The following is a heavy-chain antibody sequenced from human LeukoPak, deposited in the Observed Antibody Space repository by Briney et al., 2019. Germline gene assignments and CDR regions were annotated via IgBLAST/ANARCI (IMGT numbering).Heavy chain of an antibody. CDR3: ARATAFLLWFGELMGAFDI. V-gene: IGHV1-2*02. Sequence: ASVKVSCKASGCTFTGYYMHWVRQAPGQGLEWMGWINPNSGGTNYAQKFQGRVTMTRDTSIRTAYMELSRLRSDDTAVYYCARATAFLLWFGELMGAFDIWGQGTMVTVSS. D-gene: IGHD3-10*01. J-gene: IGHJ3*02. CDR2: INPNSGGT. CDR1: GCTFTGYY.